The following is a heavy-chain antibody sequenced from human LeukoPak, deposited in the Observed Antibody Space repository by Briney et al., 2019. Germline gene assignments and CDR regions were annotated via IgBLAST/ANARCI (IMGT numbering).Heavy chain of an antibody. V-gene: IGHV4-59*01. Sequence: SETLSLTCTVSGGSISSYYWRWLRQPPGKGLEWVGYIYYSGSTNYNPSLKSRVTISVDTSKNQFSLKLSSVTAADTAVYYCARVRDSSGYDYYYYMDVWGKGTTVTVSS. D-gene: IGHD3-22*01. CDR3: ARVRDSSGYDYYYYMDV. CDR2: IYYSGST. J-gene: IGHJ6*03. CDR1: GGSISSYY.